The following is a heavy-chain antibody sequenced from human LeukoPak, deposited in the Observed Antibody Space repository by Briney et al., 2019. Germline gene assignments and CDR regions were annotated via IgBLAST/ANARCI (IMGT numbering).Heavy chain of an antibody. CDR2: LYFSGST. CDR1: GNSISNYY. Sequence: SETLSLTCTVSGNSISNYYWSWIRQPPGKELEWIGYLYFSGSTNYNPSLKSRVTISVDTSKNQFSLKLSSVTAADTAMYYCARGIAREWLSIWGQGTLVTVSS. J-gene: IGHJ4*02. D-gene: IGHD3-3*01. V-gene: IGHV4-59*01. CDR3: ARGIAREWLSI.